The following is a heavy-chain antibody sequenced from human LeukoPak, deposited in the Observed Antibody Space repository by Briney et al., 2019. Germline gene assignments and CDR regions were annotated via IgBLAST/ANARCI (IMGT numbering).Heavy chain of an antibody. D-gene: IGHD6-6*01. CDR1: GGSISSSSYY. J-gene: IGHJ6*03. V-gene: IGHV4-39*07. CDR2: IYYSGST. Sequence: PSETLSLTCTVSGGSISSSSYYWGWIRQPPGKGLEWIESIYYSGSTYYNPSLKSRVTISVDTSKNQFSLKLSSVTAADTAVYYCARESYSSSSGSGYYYYYMDVWGKGTTVTVSS. CDR3: ARESYSSSSGSGYYYYYMDV.